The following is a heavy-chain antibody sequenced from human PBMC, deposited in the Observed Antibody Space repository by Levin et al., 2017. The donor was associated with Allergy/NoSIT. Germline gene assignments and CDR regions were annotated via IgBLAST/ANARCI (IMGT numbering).Heavy chain of an antibody. CDR1: GFTFSSYG. J-gene: IGHJ6*03. V-gene: IGHV3-30*18. D-gene: IGHD6-13*01. CDR3: AKDLRQRYSSSWYNYYDYYMDV. Sequence: GESLKISCAASGFTFSSYGMHWVRQAPGKGLEWVAVISYDGSNKYYADSVKGRFTISRDNSKNTLYLQMNSLRAEDTAVYYCAKDLRQRYSSSWYNYYDYYMDVWGKGTTVTVSS. CDR2: ISYDGSNK.